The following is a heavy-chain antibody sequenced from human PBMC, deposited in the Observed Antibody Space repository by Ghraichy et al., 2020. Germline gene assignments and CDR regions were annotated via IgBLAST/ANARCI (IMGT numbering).Heavy chain of an antibody. CDR3: AKGGNYYYYMDV. Sequence: GGSLRLSCAASGFTFSSYAMSWVRQAPGRGLEWVSALSGSGGTTYYADSVKGRFTILRDNSKNTLYLQMNSLRAEDTAVYYCAKGGNYYYYMDVWGKGTTVTVSS. V-gene: IGHV3-23*01. CDR1: GFTFSSYA. D-gene: IGHD3-10*01. CDR2: LSGSGGTT. J-gene: IGHJ6*03.